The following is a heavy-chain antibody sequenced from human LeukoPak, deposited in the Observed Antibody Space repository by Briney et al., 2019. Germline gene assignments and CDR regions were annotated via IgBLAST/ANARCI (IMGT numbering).Heavy chain of an antibody. Sequence: SQTLSLTCAISRDSFSSNSAAWNWIRQSPSRGLEWLGRTYYRSKWYNDYAVSVKSRITINPHTSKNQFSLQLNSVTPEDTSVSYCARDLLEYDAFDIWGQGTMVTVSS. CDR3: ARDLLEYDAFDI. V-gene: IGHV6-1*01. D-gene: IGHD3-3*01. CDR1: RDSFSSNSAA. J-gene: IGHJ3*02. CDR2: TYYRSKWYN.